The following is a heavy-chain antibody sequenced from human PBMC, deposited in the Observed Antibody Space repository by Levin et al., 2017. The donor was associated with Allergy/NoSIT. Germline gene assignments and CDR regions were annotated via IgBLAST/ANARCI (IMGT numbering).Heavy chain of an antibody. CDR1: GGSFSGYY. J-gene: IGHJ4*02. V-gene: IGHV4-34*01. CDR2: INHSGST. Sequence: SQTLSLTCAVYGGSFSGYYWSWIRQPPGKGLEWIGEINHSGSTNYNPSLKSRVTISVDTSKNQFSLKLSSVTAADTAVYYCARGRPSRYSSSWYHPNGFDYWGQGTLVTVSS. D-gene: IGHD6-13*01. CDR3: ARGRPSRYSSSWYHPNGFDY.